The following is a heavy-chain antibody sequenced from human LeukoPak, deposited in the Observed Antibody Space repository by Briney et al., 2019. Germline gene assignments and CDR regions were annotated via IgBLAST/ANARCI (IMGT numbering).Heavy chain of an antibody. CDR2: ISYDGSNK. Sequence: GGSLRLSYAASGFTFSSYGMHWVRQAPGKGLEWVAVISYDGSNKYYADSVKGRFTISRDNSKNTLYLQMISLRADDTAVYYCAKDHYGGKSPPYYFDYWGQGTLVTVSS. D-gene: IGHD4-23*01. CDR3: AKDHYGGKSPPYYFDY. CDR1: GFTFSSYG. J-gene: IGHJ4*02. V-gene: IGHV3-30*18.